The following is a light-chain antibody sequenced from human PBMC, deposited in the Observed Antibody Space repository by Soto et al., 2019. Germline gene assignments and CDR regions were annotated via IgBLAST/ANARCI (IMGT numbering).Light chain of an antibody. CDR3: LQYYANPRT. Sequence: AIPMTQSPSSLSASVGDRVTITCRASQGIRNDLAWYQQRPGKAPNLLIYASSNFQSGVRSRFRGSGSGTDFTLTISSLQPAEFATYYWLQYYANPRTFGQGTKVEI. V-gene: IGKV1-6*01. J-gene: IGKJ1*01. CDR2: ASS. CDR1: QGIRND.